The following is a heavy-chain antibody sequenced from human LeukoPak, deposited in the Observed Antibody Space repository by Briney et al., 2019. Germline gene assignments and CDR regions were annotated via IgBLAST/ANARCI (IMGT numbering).Heavy chain of an antibody. V-gene: IGHV1-69*13. J-gene: IGHJ4*02. Sequence: ASVKVSCKASGGTFSSYAISWVRQAPGQGLEWMGGIIPIFGTANYAQKFQGRVTITADESTSTAYMELSSLRSEDTAVYYCARVPRDFDWFEDDYWAREPWSPSPQ. CDR3: ARVPRDFDWFEDDY. CDR1: GGTFSSYA. D-gene: IGHD3-9*01. CDR2: IIPIFGTA.